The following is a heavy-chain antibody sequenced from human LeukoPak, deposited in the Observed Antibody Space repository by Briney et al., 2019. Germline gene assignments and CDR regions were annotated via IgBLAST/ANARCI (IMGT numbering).Heavy chain of an antibody. V-gene: IGHV3-30*02. CDR3: AKQLSILLPGDC. CDR2: IRHDGSNK. J-gene: IGHJ4*02. Sequence: GGSLRLSCAASGFTFSSYDMHWVRQAPGKGLEGVAYIRHDGSNKYYADSVKGRFTISRDNSKNTLYLQMNSLRAEDTAVYYCAKQLSILLPGDCWGQGTLVTVSS. D-gene: IGHD3-22*01. CDR1: GFTFSSYD.